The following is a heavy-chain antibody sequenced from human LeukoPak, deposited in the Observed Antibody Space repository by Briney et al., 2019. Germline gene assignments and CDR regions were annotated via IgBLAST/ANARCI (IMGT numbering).Heavy chain of an antibody. J-gene: IGHJ5*02. Sequence: ASVKVSCKASGYTFTSYAMHWVREAPGQRLEWMGWINAGNGNTKYSQKFQGRVTITRDTSASTAYMELRSLRSDDTAVYYCARGLPIVSRSWYPFDPWGQGTLVTVSS. CDR3: ARGLPIVSRSWYPFDP. CDR2: INAGNGNT. V-gene: IGHV1-3*01. D-gene: IGHD6-13*01. CDR1: GYTFTSYA.